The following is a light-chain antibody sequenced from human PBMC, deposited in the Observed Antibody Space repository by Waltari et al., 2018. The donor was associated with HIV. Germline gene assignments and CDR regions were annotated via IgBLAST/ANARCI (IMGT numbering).Light chain of an antibody. CDR2: KNY. Sequence: QSVLTQPPSAPGTPGQTVTIACFGSSPHIGNASACWYQKLPGMTPKLLIYKNYQRPSGVPDRFAGSKSGTSASLAISGLRSEDEADYYCVGWDGSLSGYVFGAGTTVTVL. V-gene: IGLV1-47*01. CDR3: VGWDGSLSGYV. J-gene: IGLJ1*01. CDR1: SPHIGNAS.